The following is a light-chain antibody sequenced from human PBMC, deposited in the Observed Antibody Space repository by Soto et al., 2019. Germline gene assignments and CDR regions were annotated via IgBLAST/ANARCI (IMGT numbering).Light chain of an antibody. Sequence: QSVLPQPPSVSGAPGQRVTISCTGSSSNIGAGYDVHWYQQLPGTAPKLLIHGNSNRPSGVPDRFSGSKSGTSASLAITGLQAEDEADYYCQSYDSSLSVVFGGGTKLTVL. CDR1: SSNIGAGYD. J-gene: IGLJ2*01. CDR2: GNS. V-gene: IGLV1-40*01. CDR3: QSYDSSLSVV.